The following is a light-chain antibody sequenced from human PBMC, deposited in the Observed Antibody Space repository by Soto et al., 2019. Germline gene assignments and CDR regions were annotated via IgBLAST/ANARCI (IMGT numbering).Light chain of an antibody. V-gene: IGLV2-14*03. CDR3: TSWTTSSTMI. CDR2: DVN. CDR1: RSDIGAYNF. Sequence: QSALTQPASVSGSPGQSITISCTGTRSDIGAYNFVSWYQPRPGKAPKLMLDDVNIRPSGVSNRFSGSKSGNTASLTISGLQAEDEADYYCTSWTTSSTMIFGGGTQLTVL. J-gene: IGLJ2*01.